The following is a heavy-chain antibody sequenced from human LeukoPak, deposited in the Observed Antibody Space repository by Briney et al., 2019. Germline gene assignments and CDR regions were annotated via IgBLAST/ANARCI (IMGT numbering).Heavy chain of an antibody. Sequence: GSLRLSCAASGFTFSSFSMIWVRQPPGKGLEWIASIYYSGSTYYSPSLKSRVTISVDTSKNQFSLKLSSVTAADTAVYYCAGEYSSDNNLDYWGQGTLVTVSS. J-gene: IGHJ4*02. V-gene: IGHV4-39*02. D-gene: IGHD6-19*01. CDR3: AGEYSSDNNLDY. CDR1: GFTFSSFS. CDR2: IYYSGST.